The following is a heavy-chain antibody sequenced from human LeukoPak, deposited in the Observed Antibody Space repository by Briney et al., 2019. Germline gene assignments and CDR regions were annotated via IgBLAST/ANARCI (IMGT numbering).Heavy chain of an antibody. CDR3: ARRPYCGSYYVDY. CDR2: ISSNGHST. Sequence: GGSLRLSCAASGFTFSNYAMHWVRQAPGKGLEYVSAISSNGHSTDYAISVKGRFTISRDNSKNTLYLQMGSLGAEDMAVYYCARRPYCGSYYVDYWGQGTLVTVSS. D-gene: IGHD1-26*01. V-gene: IGHV3-64*01. CDR1: GFTFSNYA. J-gene: IGHJ4*02.